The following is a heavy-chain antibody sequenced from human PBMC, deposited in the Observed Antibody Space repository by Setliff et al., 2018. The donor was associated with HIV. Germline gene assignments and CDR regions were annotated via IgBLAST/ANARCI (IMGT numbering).Heavy chain of an antibody. V-gene: IGHV3-20*04. D-gene: IGHD6-13*01. J-gene: IGHJ4*02. CDR1: GFTFDDYG. Sequence: GGSLRLSCAASGFTFDDYGMSWVRQAPGKGLEWVSGINWNGGSTGYADSVRGRFTISRDNARNSLYLQMNSLRAEDTALYYCAKDHATSSWFTALLDYWGQGALVTVSS. CDR2: INWNGGST. CDR3: AKDHATSSWFTALLDY.